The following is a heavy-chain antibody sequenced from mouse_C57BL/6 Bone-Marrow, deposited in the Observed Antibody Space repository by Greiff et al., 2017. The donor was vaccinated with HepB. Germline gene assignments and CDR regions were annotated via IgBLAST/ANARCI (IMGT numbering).Heavy chain of an antibody. J-gene: IGHJ4*01. CDR3: ARRGYDHYYAMDY. V-gene: IGHV1-64*01. Sequence: VQLQQPGAELVKPGASVKLSCKASGYTFTSYWMHWVKQRPEQGLEWIGMIHPNSGSTNYNEKFKSKATLTVDKSSSTAYMQLSSLTSEDTAVYYCARRGYDHYYAMDYWGQGTSVTVSS. CDR1: GYTFTSYW. CDR2: IHPNSGST. D-gene: IGHD3-1*01.